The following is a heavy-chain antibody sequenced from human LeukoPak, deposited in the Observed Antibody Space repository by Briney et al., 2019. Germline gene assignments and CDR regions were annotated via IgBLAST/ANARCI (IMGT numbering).Heavy chain of an antibody. J-gene: IGHJ4*02. CDR3: ARPGIAARPGGYYFDY. D-gene: IGHD6-6*01. CDR1: GYTFTGYY. Sequence: ASVKVSCKASGYTFTGYYMHWVRQAPGQGLEWMGWINPNSGGTNYAQKFQGRVTMTRDTSISTAYMELSRLRSDDTAVYYCARPGIAARPGGYYFDYWGQGTLVTVSS. V-gene: IGHV1-2*02. CDR2: INPNSGGT.